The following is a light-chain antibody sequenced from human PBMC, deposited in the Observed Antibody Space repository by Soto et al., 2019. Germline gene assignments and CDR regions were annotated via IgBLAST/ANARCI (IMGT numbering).Light chain of an antibody. Sequence: QSALTQPRSVSGSPGQSVTLSCTGTSSDVGSYNYVSWYQQHPGKAPKLMIYDVSKRPSGVPDRFSGSKSGNTASLTISGLQAEDEADYSCCSYAGRDTFVLFGGRTK. V-gene: IGLV2-11*01. J-gene: IGLJ2*01. CDR3: CSYAGRDTFVL. CDR1: SSDVGSYNY. CDR2: DVS.